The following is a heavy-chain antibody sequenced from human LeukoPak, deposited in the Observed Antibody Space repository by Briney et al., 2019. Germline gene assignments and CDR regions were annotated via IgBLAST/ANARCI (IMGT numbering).Heavy chain of an antibody. Sequence: PGGSLRLSCAASGFTFDDYGMSWVRQAPGKGLEWVSGINWNGGSTGYADSVKGRFTISRDNAKNSLYLQMNSLRAEDTAVYYCASLFSVGATSRLRWFDPWGQGTLVTVSS. J-gene: IGHJ5*02. CDR1: GFTFDDYG. V-gene: IGHV3-20*04. CDR2: INWNGGST. CDR3: ASLFSVGATSRLRWFDP. D-gene: IGHD1-26*01.